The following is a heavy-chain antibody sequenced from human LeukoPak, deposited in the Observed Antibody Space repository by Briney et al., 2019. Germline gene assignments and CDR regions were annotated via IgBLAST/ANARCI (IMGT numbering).Heavy chain of an antibody. J-gene: IGHJ4*02. D-gene: IGHD5/OR15-5a*01. CDR3: ARVSTHGWYFDY. CDR2: TSSSGSTI. CDR1: GFTFSTYE. Sequence: GGSLRLACAASGFTFSTYEMTWVRQAPGKGLEWVSYTSSSGSTIYYADSVKGRFTMSRDNAKNSLYLQMNSLRAEDTAVYYCARVSTHGWYFDYWGQGTLVTVSA. V-gene: IGHV3-48*03.